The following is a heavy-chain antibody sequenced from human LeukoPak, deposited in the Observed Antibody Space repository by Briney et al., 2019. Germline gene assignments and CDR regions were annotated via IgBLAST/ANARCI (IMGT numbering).Heavy chain of an antibody. D-gene: IGHD1-14*01. J-gene: IGHJ6*02. CDR1: GYRFNKYW. CDR2: IHAGDSNI. Sequence: GESQKISCQGPGYRFNKYWLGWVRPAPEKGVEWMGIIHAGDSNIRYRPSFQGQVTISADKTISTVYLQGSSLKASDSAMYYCGRQAPDQYAMDVWGQGTTVIVSS. V-gene: IGHV5-51*01. CDR3: GRQAPDQYAMDV.